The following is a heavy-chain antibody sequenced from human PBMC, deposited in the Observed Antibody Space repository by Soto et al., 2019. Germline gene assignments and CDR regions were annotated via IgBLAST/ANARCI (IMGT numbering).Heavy chain of an antibody. CDR2: INVGDGDA. V-gene: IGHV1-3*01. CDR1: GYNFTTYA. Sequence: QVQLVQSGAGVKMPGASMRVSCKASGYNFTTYAIHWVRQAPGQRLEWMGWINVGDGDAKYPQKFQGRVTITRDTSASIVYMGLTSLRSEDTAVYYCARGYDSRGYYYNGLDYWGQGTLVTVTS. J-gene: IGHJ4*02. D-gene: IGHD3-22*01. CDR3: ARGYDSRGYYYNGLDY.